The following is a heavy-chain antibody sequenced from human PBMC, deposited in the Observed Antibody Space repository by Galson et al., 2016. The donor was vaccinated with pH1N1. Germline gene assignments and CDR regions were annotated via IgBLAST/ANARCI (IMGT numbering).Heavy chain of an antibody. J-gene: IGHJ3*02. Sequence: TLSLPCTLSRGSISDKDYSWSWIRQPPGKGLEWIGYISHTGSTCFNPSLKSPLTISLGGSRKQFSLKFPSVTAADTAVYYCARLTGVFETADAFDIWGQGTMVTVTP. CDR3: ARLTGVFETADAFDI. D-gene: IGHD2-8*01. CDR2: ISHTGST. CDR1: RGSISDKDYS. V-gene: IGHV4-30-2*01.